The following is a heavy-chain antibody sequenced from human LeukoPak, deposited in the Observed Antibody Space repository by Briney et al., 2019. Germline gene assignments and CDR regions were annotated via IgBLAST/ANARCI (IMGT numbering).Heavy chain of an antibody. J-gene: IGHJ5*02. CDR2: ISYDGSNK. CDR1: GFTFSSYA. V-gene: IGHV3-30*04. Sequence: GGSLRLSCAASGFTFSSYAMHWVRQAPGKGLEWVAVISYDGSNKYYADSVKGRFTISRDNSKNTLYLQMNSLRAEDTAVYYCAKDLGTGFDPWGQGTLVTVSS. CDR3: AKDLGTGFDP.